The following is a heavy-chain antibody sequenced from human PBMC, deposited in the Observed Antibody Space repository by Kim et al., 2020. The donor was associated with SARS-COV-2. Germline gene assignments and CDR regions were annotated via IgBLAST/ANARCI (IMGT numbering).Heavy chain of an antibody. V-gene: IGHV1-69*04. Sequence: SVKVSCKASGGTFSSYAISWVRQAPGQGLEWMGRIIPILGIANYAQKFQGRVTVTADKSTSTAYMELSSLRSEDTTVYYCVRDWGGAYGGGDCYPKWIDPWGQGTLVTVSS. CDR3: VRDWGGAYGGGDCYPKWIDP. CDR1: GGTFSSYA. CDR2: IIPILGIA. D-gene: IGHD2-21*02. J-gene: IGHJ5*02.